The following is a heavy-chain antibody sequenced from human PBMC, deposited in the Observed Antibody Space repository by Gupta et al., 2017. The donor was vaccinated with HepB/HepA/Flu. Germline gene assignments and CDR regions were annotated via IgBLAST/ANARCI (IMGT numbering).Heavy chain of an antibody. CDR1: GGSFSGYY. V-gene: IGHV4-34*01. D-gene: IGHD6-25*01. CDR3: ARQPQRIKFDY. J-gene: IGHJ4*02. CDR2: INHSGST. Sequence: QVQLQQWGAGLLKPSETLSLTCAVYGGSFSGYYWSWIRQPPGKGLEWIGEINHSGSTNYNPSLKSRVTISVDTSKNQFSLKLSSVTAADTAVYYCARQPQRIKFDYWGQGTLVTVSS.